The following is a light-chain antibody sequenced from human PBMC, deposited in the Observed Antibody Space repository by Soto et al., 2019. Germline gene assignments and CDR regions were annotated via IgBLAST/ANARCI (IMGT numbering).Light chain of an antibody. V-gene: IGKV3-20*01. J-gene: IGKJ1*01. CDR1: QSAASGH. Sequence: EIVLTQSPGTLSLSPGERATLSCRASQSAASGHLAWYQQKPGQTPRLLIYGASTRATGIPDRFSGSGSGTDFTLTISRLEPEDFAVYYCQHFGDSPLWAFGQGTEVEIK. CDR3: QHFGDSPLWA. CDR2: GAS.